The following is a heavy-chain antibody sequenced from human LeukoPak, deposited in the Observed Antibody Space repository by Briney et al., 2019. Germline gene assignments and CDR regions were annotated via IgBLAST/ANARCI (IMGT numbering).Heavy chain of an antibody. J-gene: IGHJ4*02. CDR1: GFTFTSYA. D-gene: IGHD4-17*01. CDR3: ARVNGERGYEY. CDR2: ITGSGGTT. Sequence: GGSLRLSCAASGFTFTSYAMSWVRQAPGKGLEWVSTITGSGGTTYYADSVKGRFTISRDNSKNTLHLQMNSLRAEDTAVYYCARVNGERGYEYWGQGTLVTVSS. V-gene: IGHV3-23*01.